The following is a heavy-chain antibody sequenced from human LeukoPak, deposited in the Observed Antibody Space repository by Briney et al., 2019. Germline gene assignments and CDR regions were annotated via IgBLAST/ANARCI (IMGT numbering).Heavy chain of an antibody. CDR3: ARAVYDFWSGYLRWLDY. CDR1: GFTFSSYG. J-gene: IGHJ4*02. V-gene: IGHV3-33*08. D-gene: IGHD3-3*01. Sequence: PGGSLRLSCAASGFTFSSYGMHWVRQAPGKGPEWVAVIWYDGSNKYYADSVKGRFPISRDNSKNTLYLQMNSLRAEDTAVYYCARAVYDFWSGYLRWLDYWGQGTLVTVTS. CDR2: IWYDGSNK.